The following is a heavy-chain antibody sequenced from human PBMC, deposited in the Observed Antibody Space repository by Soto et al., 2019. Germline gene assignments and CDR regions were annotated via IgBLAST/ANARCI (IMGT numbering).Heavy chain of an antibody. D-gene: IGHD2-15*01. Sequence: GGSLRLSCAASGFTFSNYAMNWVRQAPGKGLEWVSSITSSTGRTYYAESVKGRFTISRDTSESTLYLQMNSLRADDTAVYYCAPTCSGASCYLFDYWGQGTLVTVSS. CDR3: APTCSGASCYLFDY. CDR1: GFTFSNYA. V-gene: IGHV3-23*01. J-gene: IGHJ4*02. CDR2: ITSSTGRT.